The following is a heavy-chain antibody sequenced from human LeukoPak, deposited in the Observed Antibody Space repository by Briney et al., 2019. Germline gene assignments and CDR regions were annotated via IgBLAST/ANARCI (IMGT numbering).Heavy chain of an antibody. D-gene: IGHD6-13*01. CDR2: IKSKTDGGTT. J-gene: IGHJ6*03. CDR3: AKEYSSNWGYMDV. CDR1: GFTFSNAW. V-gene: IGHV3-15*01. Sequence: GGSLRLSCAASGFTFSNAWMSWVRQAPGKGLEWVGRIKSKTDGGTTDYAAPVKGRFTISRDDSKDTLYLQMNSLKTEDTAVYYCAKEYSSNWGYMDVWGKGTTVTVSS.